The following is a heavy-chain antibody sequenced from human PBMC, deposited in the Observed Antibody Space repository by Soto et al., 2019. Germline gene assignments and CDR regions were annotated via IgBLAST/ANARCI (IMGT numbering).Heavy chain of an antibody. CDR2: IYYSGST. CDR1: GGSISSSSYY. Sequence: SETLSLTCTVSGGSISSSSYYWGWIRQPPGKGLEWIGSIYYSGSTYYNPSLKSRVTISVDTSKNQFSLKLSSVTAADTAVYYCARHLEGDSSGYYSYYFDYWGQGTLVTVSS. CDR3: ARHLEGDSSGYYSYYFDY. V-gene: IGHV4-39*01. D-gene: IGHD3-22*01. J-gene: IGHJ4*02.